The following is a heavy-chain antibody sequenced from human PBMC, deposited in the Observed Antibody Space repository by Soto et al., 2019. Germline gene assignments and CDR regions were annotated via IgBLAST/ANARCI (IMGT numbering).Heavy chain of an antibody. Sequence: SVKVYWKASGYTFTSYGISWVRQAPVQGLEWMGWISAYNGNTNYAQKLQGRVTMTTDTSTSTAYMELRSLRSDDTAVYYCAREGSIVLMVYATNYYYYGMDVWGQGTTVTVSS. D-gene: IGHD2-8*01. CDR3: AREGSIVLMVYATNYYYYGMDV. V-gene: IGHV1-18*01. J-gene: IGHJ6*02. CDR2: ISAYNGNT. CDR1: GYTFTSYG.